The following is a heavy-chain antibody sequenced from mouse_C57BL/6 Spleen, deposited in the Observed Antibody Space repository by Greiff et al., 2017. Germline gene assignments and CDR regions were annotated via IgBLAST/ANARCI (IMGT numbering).Heavy chain of an antibody. CDR2: ISSGGSYT. D-gene: IGHD2-1*01. J-gene: IGHJ4*01. CDR3: ARHGGNFHYYAMDY. Sequence: EVQLVESGGDLVKPGGSLKLSCAASGFTFSSYGMSWVRQTPDKRLEWVATISSGGSYTYYPDSVKGRFTISRDNAKNTLYLQMSSLKSEDTAMYYCARHGGNFHYYAMDYWGQGTSVTVSS. CDR1: GFTFSSYG. V-gene: IGHV5-6*01.